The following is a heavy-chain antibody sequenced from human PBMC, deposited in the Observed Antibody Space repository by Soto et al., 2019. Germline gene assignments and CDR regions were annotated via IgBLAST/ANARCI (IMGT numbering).Heavy chain of an antibody. CDR2: IYYSGSTYYN. J-gene: IGHJ4*02. V-gene: IGHV4-31*03. CDR3: ARKPLL. CDR1: GGSISSGGYY. Sequence: QVQLQESGPGLVKPSQTLSLTCTVSGGSISSGGYYWSWIRQHPGKGLEWIGYIYYSGSTYYNYYNPSLKSRVTISVDTSKNQFSLKLSSVTAADTAVYYCARKPLLWGQGTLVTVSS. D-gene: IGHD1-26*01.